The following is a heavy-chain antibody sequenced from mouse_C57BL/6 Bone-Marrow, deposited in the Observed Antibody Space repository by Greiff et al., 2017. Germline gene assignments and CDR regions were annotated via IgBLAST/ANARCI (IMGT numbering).Heavy chain of an antibody. CDR2: FHPYNDDT. J-gene: IGHJ4*01. Sequence: VQLQQSGAELVKPGASVKMSCKASGYTFTTYPIEWMKQNHGTSLEWIGNFHPYNDDTKYNEKFKGKATLTVEKSSSTVYLERRRLTSDDSAVYYCARRDSSGPLAMDYWGQGTSVTVSS. CDR3: ARRDSSGPLAMDY. CDR1: GYTFTTYP. D-gene: IGHD3-2*02. V-gene: IGHV1-47*01.